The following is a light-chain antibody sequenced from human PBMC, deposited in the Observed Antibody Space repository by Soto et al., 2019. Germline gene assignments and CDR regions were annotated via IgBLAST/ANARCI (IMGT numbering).Light chain of an antibody. CDR3: QQLNSYPLT. CDR1: QGVSSS. Sequence: IQLPQSPSSLSASVGDRVTITCRASQGVSSSLAWYQQEPGKAPKLLIYAASTLPSGVPSRFSGSGSGTDFTLTISSLQPEDFATYYCQQLNSYPLTVGGGTKVEIK. CDR2: AAS. J-gene: IGKJ4*01. V-gene: IGKV1-9*01.